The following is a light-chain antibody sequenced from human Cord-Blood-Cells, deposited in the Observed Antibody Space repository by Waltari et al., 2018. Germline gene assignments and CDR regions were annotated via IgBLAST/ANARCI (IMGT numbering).Light chain of an antibody. CDR1: QSVSSY. Sequence: EIVLTQSPATLSLSPGERATLSCRASQSVSSYLAWYQQKPGQAPRRLIYDASNRATGIPARFSGSGAGTDFALTISSLEPEDFAVYYGQQRSNWPGTFGQGTKVEIK. J-gene: IGKJ1*01. CDR2: DAS. CDR3: QQRSNWPGT. V-gene: IGKV3-11*01.